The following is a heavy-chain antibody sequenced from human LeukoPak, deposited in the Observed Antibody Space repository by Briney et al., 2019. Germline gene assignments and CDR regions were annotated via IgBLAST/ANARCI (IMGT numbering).Heavy chain of an antibody. CDR3: AKTFGGVIVQYYFDY. CDR2: ISYDGSNK. D-gene: IGHD3-16*02. CDR1: GFTISSYG. Sequence: GRSLRLSCAASGFTISSYGMHWVRQAPGKGLEWVAVISYDGSNKYYADSVKGRFTISRDNSKNTLYLQMNSLRAEDTAVYYCAKTFGGVIVQYYFDYWGQGTLVTVSS. J-gene: IGHJ4*02. V-gene: IGHV3-30*18.